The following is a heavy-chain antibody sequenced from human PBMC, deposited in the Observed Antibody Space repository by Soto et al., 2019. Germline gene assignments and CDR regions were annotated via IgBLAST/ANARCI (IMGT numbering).Heavy chain of an antibody. D-gene: IGHD3-22*01. CDR2: ISSSSSYT. CDR1: GFTFSDYY. CDR3: ARDLLSMIVVDGMDV. Sequence: PGASLRLSCAASGFTFSDYYMSWIRQAPGKGLEWVSYISSSSSYTNYADSVKGRFTISRDNAKNSLYLQMNSLRAEDTAVYYCARDLLSMIVVDGMDVWGQGTTVTVSS. J-gene: IGHJ6*02. V-gene: IGHV3-11*05.